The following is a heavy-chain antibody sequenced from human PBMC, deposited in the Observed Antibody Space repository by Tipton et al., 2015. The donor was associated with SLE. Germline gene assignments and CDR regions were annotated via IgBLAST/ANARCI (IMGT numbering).Heavy chain of an antibody. D-gene: IGHD4-17*01. CDR3: ARGRDVNDYGDYDWFDP. V-gene: IGHV4-34*01. CDR2: INHSGST. J-gene: IGHJ5*02. Sequence: LRLSCAVYGGSFSGYYWSWIRQSPGKGLEWIGEINHSGSTNYNPSLKSRVTISVDTSKNQFSLKLSSVTAADTAVYYCARGRDVNDYGDYDWFDPWGQGTLVTVSS. CDR1: GGSFSGYY.